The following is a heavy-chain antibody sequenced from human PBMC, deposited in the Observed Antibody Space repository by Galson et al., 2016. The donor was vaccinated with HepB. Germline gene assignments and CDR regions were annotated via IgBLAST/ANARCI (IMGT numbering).Heavy chain of an antibody. CDR2: TKQDGSEK. J-gene: IGHJ6*02. V-gene: IGHV3-7*01. CDR1: GFTFRTYW. CDR3: ARSPRLAYYYYAMDV. Sequence: SLRLSRAASGFTFRTYWMNWVRQAPGRGLEWVANTKQDGSEKYYVDSVKGRFTISRDNAKNSLYLQMNSLRAEDTAVYYCARSPRLAYYYYAMDVWGQGTTVTVSS. D-gene: IGHD6-25*01.